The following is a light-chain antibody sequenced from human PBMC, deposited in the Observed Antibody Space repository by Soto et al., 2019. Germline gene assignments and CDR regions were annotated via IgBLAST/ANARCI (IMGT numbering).Light chain of an antibody. CDR1: QSVSSNY. Sequence: EIVLTQSPGTLSLSPGERATLSCRASQSVSSNYLAWYRQKPGQAPRLLIYVASSRATGIPDRFSGSGSGTDFTLTISRLEPEDFAVYYCQQYGTLPRTFGQGTKVDIK. J-gene: IGKJ1*01. V-gene: IGKV3-20*01. CDR3: QQYGTLPRT. CDR2: VAS.